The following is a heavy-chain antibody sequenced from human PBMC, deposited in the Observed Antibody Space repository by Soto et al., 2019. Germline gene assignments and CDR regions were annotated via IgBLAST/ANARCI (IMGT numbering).Heavy chain of an antibody. J-gene: IGHJ4*02. CDR2: MNPNTGDT. Sequence: QVQLVQSGAEAKKPGASVKLSCTASGYTFTNHDINRVRQATGQGLEWMAWMNPNTGDTGYVQKFQGRVTMTGNTSVRPAYLELSSLRSEDMAIYYCASPASTEGFDSWGQGTLVTVSS. V-gene: IGHV1-8*01. CDR3: ASPASTEGFDS. D-gene: IGHD2-2*01. CDR1: GYTFTNHD.